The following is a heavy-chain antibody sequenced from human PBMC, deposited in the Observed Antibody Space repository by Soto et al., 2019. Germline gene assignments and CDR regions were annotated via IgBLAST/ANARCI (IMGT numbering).Heavy chain of an antibody. Sequence: QVQLLQSGGEVKKPGASVKVSCKASGYSFSAYGISWVRQAPGQRLEWMGWISGYNGDSNYAPKFQGRVSVTADTSTSTAYMELRSLRSDATAVYYCARDRGLGLLPGDECEDCFDIWGPGTMVTVSS. V-gene: IGHV1-18*04. D-gene: IGHD1-26*01. J-gene: IGHJ3*02. CDR1: GYSFSAYG. CDR3: ARDRGLGLLPGDECEDCFDI. CDR2: ISGYNGDS.